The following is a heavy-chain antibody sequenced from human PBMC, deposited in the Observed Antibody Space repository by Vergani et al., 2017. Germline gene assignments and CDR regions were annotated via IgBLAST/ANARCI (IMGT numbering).Heavy chain of an antibody. Sequence: EVQLLESGGGLVQPGGSLRLSCAASGFTFSSYAMSWVRQAPVKGLEWVSAISGSGGSTYYADSVKGRFTISRDNSKNTLYLQMNSLRAEDTAVYYCAKDEAILWRSPVFDYWGQGTLVTVSS. J-gene: IGHJ4*02. CDR1: GFTFSSYA. CDR3: AKDEAILWRSPVFDY. D-gene: IGHD3-10*01. CDR2: ISGSGGST. V-gene: IGHV3-23*01.